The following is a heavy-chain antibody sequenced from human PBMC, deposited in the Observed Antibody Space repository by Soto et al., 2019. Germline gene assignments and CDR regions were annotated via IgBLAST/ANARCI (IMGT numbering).Heavy chain of an antibody. CDR1: RYSFAAYW. D-gene: IGHD3-10*01. CDR2: IYPGDSDT. CDR3: ARLPGVRGVFDGFNV. V-gene: IGHV5-51*01. J-gene: IGHJ3*01. Sequence: GESLKISCKGSRYSFAAYWIGWVRQMPGKGLDWMGVIYPGDSDTRYSPSFHGQVTISADKSISTAYLQWSSLKASDTAMYFCARLPGVRGVFDGFNVWGQGTMVTVSS.